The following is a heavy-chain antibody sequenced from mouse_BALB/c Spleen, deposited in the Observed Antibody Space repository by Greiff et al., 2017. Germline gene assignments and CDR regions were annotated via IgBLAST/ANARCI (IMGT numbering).Heavy chain of an antibody. J-gene: IGHJ4*01. D-gene: IGHD1-1*01. CDR3: TRKDYGSSSYYYAMDY. Sequence: QVQLQQSGAELVRPGASVTLSCKASGYTFTDYEMHWVKQTPVHGLEWIGAIDPETGGTAYNQKFKGKATLTADKSSSTAYMELRSLTSEDSAVYYCTRKDYGSSSYYYAMDYWGQGTSVTVSS. CDR2: IDPETGGT. CDR1: GYTFTDYE. V-gene: IGHV1-15*01.